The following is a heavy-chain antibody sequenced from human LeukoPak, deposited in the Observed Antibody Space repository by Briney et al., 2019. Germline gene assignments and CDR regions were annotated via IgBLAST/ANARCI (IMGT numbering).Heavy chain of an antibody. J-gene: IGHJ5*02. D-gene: IGHD2-2*02. Sequence: PGGSLRLSCAASGFTFSSYGMNWVRQAPGKGLEWVSSISSSSSYIYYADSVKGRFTISRDNAKNSLYLQMNSLRAEDTAVYYCARSVVPAAILDWFDPWGQGTLVTVSS. CDR3: ARSVVPAAILDWFDP. CDR1: GFTFSSYG. V-gene: IGHV3-21*01. CDR2: ISSSSSYI.